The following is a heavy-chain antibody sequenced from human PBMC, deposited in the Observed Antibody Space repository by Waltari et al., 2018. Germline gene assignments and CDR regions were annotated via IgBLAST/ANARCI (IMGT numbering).Heavy chain of an antibody. CDR1: GFTFSSYG. CDR3: ARQPYMRSSPFDH. D-gene: IGHD6-6*01. Sequence: QEHLVESGGGVVQPGRSLRLSCVTSGFTFSSYGIHWVRQAPGKGLEWVAVISSDGSSIYYRDSVKGRFIISRDNSKNTLYLQMNSLRAEDTAVYYCARQPYMRSSPFDHWGQGTLVTVSS. CDR2: ISSDGSSI. V-gene: IGHV3-30*03. J-gene: IGHJ4*02.